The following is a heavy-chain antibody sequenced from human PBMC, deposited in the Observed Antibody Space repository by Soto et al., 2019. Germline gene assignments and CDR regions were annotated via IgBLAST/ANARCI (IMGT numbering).Heavy chain of an antibody. D-gene: IGHD3-10*01. CDR2: IWYDGSNK. CDR1: GFTFSSYG. J-gene: IGHJ4*02. Sequence: QVQLVESGGGVVQPGRSLRLSCAASGFTFSSYGMHWVRQAPGKGLEWVAVIWYDGSNKYYADSVKGRFTISRDNSKNTLYLQMNSLRAEDTAVYYCARGTYYYGAGSYRLGFDYWGQGTLVTVSS. V-gene: IGHV3-33*01. CDR3: ARGTYYYGAGSYRLGFDY.